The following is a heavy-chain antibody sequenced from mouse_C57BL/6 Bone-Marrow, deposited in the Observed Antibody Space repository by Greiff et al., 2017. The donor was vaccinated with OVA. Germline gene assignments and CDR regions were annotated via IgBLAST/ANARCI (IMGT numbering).Heavy chain of an antibody. CDR3: ASRITTVGYSDV. CDR1: GYTFTDYN. Sequence: VQLQQSGPELVKPGASVKMSCKASGYTFTDYNMHWVKQSHGKSLEWIGYINPNNGGTSYNQKFKGKATLTVNKSSSTAYMELRSLTSEDSAVYYCASRITTVGYSDVWGTGTTVTVSS. D-gene: IGHD1-1*01. J-gene: IGHJ1*03. CDR2: INPNNGGT. V-gene: IGHV1-22*01.